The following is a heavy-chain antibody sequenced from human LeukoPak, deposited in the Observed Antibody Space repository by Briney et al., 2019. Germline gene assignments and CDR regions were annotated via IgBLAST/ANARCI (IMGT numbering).Heavy chain of an antibody. Sequence: SETLSLTCTVSGYSISTGYYWGWIRQPPGKGLEWIGSIYHSGSTYDNPSLKSRVTISVDTSKNQFSLKLSSVTAADTAVYYCARSCCIAAAGYWYFDLWGRGTLVTVSS. J-gene: IGHJ2*01. D-gene: IGHD6-13*01. V-gene: IGHV4-38-2*02. CDR2: IYHSGST. CDR1: GYSISTGYY. CDR3: ARSCCIAAAGYWYFDL.